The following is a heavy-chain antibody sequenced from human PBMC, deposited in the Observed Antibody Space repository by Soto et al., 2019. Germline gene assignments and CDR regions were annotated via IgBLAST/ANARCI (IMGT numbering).Heavy chain of an antibody. J-gene: IGHJ4*02. Sequence: EVQLVESGGGLVQPGGSLKLSCAASGFTFSGSAMHWVRQASGKGLEWVGRIRSQANSYATAYAASVKGRFTISRDDSKNTAYLQMNSLKTEDTAVYYCTRHGQDYGDYEADYWGQGTLVTVSS. D-gene: IGHD4-17*01. V-gene: IGHV3-73*02. CDR1: GFTFSGSA. CDR2: IRSQANSYAT. CDR3: TRHGQDYGDYEADY.